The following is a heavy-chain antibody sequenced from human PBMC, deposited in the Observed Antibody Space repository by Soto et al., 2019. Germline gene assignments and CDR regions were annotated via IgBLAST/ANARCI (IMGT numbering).Heavy chain of an antibody. J-gene: IGHJ4*02. Sequence: RTSETLSLTCTVSGGSISSGDYYWSWIRQPPGKGLEWIGYIYYSGSTYYNPSLKSRVTISVDTSKNQFSLKLSSVTAADTAVYYCASSHYDFWSGYRSPLFDYWGQGTLVTVSS. D-gene: IGHD3-3*01. CDR1: GGSISSGDYY. CDR2: IYYSGST. V-gene: IGHV4-30-4*01. CDR3: ASSHYDFWSGYRSPLFDY.